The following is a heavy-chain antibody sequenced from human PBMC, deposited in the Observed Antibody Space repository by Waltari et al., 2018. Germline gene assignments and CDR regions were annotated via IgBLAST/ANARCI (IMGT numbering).Heavy chain of an antibody. D-gene: IGHD5-18*01. J-gene: IGHJ4*02. CDR3: ARGEYSYGYPLSHTFDY. CDR2: IYHSGST. CDR1: GGSISSSNW. V-gene: IGHV4-4*02. Sequence: QVQLQESGPGLVKPSGTLSLTCAVSGGSISSSNWWSWVRQPPGKGLEWIGEIYHSGSTNYHPSLKSRVTIAVDKSKNQFSLKLSSVTAADTAVYYCARGEYSYGYPLSHTFDYWGQGTLVTVSS.